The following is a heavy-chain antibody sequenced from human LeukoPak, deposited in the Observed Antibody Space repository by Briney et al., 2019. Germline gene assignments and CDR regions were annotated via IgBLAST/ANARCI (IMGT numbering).Heavy chain of an antibody. J-gene: IGHJ4*02. CDR1: GFTFSSYD. CDR2: IGTAGDP. Sequence: GGSLRLSCAASGFTFSSYDMHWVRQATGKGLEWVSAIGTAGDPYYPGSVKGRFTISRENAKNSLYLQMNNLRAGDTAVYYCARALGSNGDYYFDYWGQGTLVTVSS. D-gene: IGHD4-17*01. CDR3: ARALGSNGDYYFDY. V-gene: IGHV3-13*05.